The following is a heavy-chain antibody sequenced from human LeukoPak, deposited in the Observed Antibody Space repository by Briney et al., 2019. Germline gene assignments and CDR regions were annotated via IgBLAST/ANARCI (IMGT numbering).Heavy chain of an antibody. CDR3: ARGKTNPPWTAYHLLFDH. CDR1: GFSVSTKY. CDR2: ISWNSGSI. D-gene: IGHD3/OR15-3a*01. J-gene: IGHJ4*02. V-gene: IGHV3-20*04. Sequence: GGSLRLSCAASGFSVSTKYMTWGRQAPGKGLEWVSGISWNSGSIGYADSVKGRFPISRDNANNSLYLQMNSLRDEDTAVYYCARGKTNPPWTAYHLLFDHWGQGTLVTVSS.